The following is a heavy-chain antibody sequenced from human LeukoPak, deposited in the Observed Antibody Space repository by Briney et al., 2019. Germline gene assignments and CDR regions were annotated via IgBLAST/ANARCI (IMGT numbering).Heavy chain of an antibody. CDR2: IYRDGSS. D-gene: IGHD3-16*01. V-gene: IGHV3-66*01. J-gene: IGHJ6*02. Sequence: GGSLRLSCTASGFTVSSNYMTWVRQAPGMGLEWVSFIYRDGSSYYTDSVQDRFTMSRDNSKNTLYLQMNSLRAEDTAVYYCVRNRGGRSMDVWGQGTTVTVTS. CDR1: GFTVSSNY. CDR3: VRNRGGRSMDV.